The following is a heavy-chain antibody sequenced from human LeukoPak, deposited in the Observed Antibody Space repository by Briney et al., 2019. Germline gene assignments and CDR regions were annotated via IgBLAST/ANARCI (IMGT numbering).Heavy chain of an antibody. CDR3: AVPYDSSGYHAFDI. CDR2: IYTSGST. D-gene: IGHD3-22*01. J-gene: IGHJ3*02. Sequence: SETLSLTCTVSGGSISSYYWSWIRQPAGKGLEWIGRIYTSGSTNYNPSLKSRVTMSVDTSKNQSSLKLSSVTAADTAVYYCAVPYDSSGYHAFDIWGQGTMVTVSS. CDR1: GGSISSYY. V-gene: IGHV4-4*07.